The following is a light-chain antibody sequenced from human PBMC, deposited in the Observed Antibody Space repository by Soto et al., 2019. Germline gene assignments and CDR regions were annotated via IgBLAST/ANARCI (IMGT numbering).Light chain of an antibody. J-gene: IGLJ1*01. CDR1: NRAVGGYNY. Sequence: ALNPASAGFRSPGRSLTFPLPLENRAVGGYNYVSWYQQHPGKAPKLMIYDVSNRPSGVSNRFSGSKSGNTASLTISGLQAEDEADYYCSSYTSSSTPFFGTGTKVTVL. CDR2: DVS. CDR3: SSYTSSSTPF. V-gene: IGLV2-14*01.